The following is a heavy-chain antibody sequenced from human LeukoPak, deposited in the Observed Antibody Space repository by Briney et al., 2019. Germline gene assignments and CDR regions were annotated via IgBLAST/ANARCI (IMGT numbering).Heavy chain of an antibody. CDR3: ARAVDTAMVEFDY. D-gene: IGHD5-18*01. J-gene: IGHJ4*02. CDR1: GGSISSGSYY. V-gene: IGHV4-61*02. Sequence: SQTLSLTRTVSGGSISSGSYYWSWIRQPAGKGLEWIGRIYTSGSTNYNPSLKSRVTISVDTSKNQFSLKLSSVTAADTAVYYCARAVDTAMVEFDYWGQGILVTVSS. CDR2: IYTSGST.